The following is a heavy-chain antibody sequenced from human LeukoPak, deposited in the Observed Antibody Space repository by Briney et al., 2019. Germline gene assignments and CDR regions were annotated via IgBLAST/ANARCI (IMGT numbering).Heavy chain of an antibody. J-gene: IGHJ6*04. CDR2: IDRSATTT. V-gene: IGHV3-48*03. CDR3: ARAPGSTAAHHFYAMGV. Sequence: GGSLRLSCVASGFTFINYEINWVRQAPGKGLEWISYIDRSATTTYYADSAKGRFTISRDSAKNSVSLQMNSLRTEDTAVYYCARAPGSTAAHHFYAMGVWGKGTTVIVSS. CDR1: GFTFINYE. D-gene: IGHD6-6*01.